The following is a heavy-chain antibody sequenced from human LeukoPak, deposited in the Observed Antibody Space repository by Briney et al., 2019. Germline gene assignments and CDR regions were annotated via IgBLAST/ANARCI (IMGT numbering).Heavy chain of an antibody. J-gene: IGHJ4*02. CDR1: GGSFSGYY. V-gene: IGHV4-34*01. CDR2: INHSGST. Sequence: SETLSLTCAVYGGSFSGYYWSWTRQPPGKGLEWIGEINHSGSTNYNPSLKSRVTISVDTSKNQFSLKLSSVTAADTAVYYCARVGSSGWYFDYWGQGTLVTVSS. CDR3: ARVGSSGWYFDY. D-gene: IGHD6-19*01.